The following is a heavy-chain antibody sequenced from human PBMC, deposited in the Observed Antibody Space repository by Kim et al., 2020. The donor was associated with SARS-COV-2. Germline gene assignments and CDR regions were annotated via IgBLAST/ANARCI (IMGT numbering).Heavy chain of an antibody. Sequence: SETLSLTCAVYGGSLRGDYWSWIRQAPGKGLEWIGEIHRSGSTAYSPSSDGRVPISLAMSKNQSSLMLTTVTAADTAVVYCATNRGYDTEYGMDVGGQG. D-gene: IGHD5-12*01. CDR1: GGSLRGDY. J-gene: IGHJ6*02. CDR2: IHRSGST. V-gene: IGHV4-34*01. CDR3: ATNRGYDTEYGMDV.